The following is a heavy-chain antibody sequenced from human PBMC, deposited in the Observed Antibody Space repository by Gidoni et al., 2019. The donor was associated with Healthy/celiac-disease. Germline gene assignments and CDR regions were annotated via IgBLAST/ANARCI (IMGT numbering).Heavy chain of an antibody. CDR3: AKDRATLDGYDY. Sequence: QVQLVESGGGVVQPGRSLRLSCAPSGLPFSSYGMHWVRQAPGKGLEWVAVISYDGSNKYYADSVKGRFTISRDNSKNTLYLQMNSLRAEDTAVYYCAKDRATLDGYDYWGQGTLVTVSS. CDR2: ISYDGSNK. CDR1: GLPFSSYG. D-gene: IGHD1-26*01. J-gene: IGHJ4*02. V-gene: IGHV3-30*18.